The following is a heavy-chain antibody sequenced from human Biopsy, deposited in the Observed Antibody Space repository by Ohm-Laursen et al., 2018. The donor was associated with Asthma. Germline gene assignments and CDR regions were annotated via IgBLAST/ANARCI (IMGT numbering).Heavy chain of an antibody. CDR1: GGTFNTYV. V-gene: IGHV1-69*01. CDR2: INSVFGTT. D-gene: IGHD2-2*01. J-gene: IGHJ4*02. CDR3: ARKAGSCISRTCYSLDF. Sequence: SSVKVSCESLGGTFNTYVIGWVRQAPGQGLEWMGEINSVFGTTTYPQKFQDRVTITADDSTSTVYMELSSLRSEDTVVYYCARKAGSCISRTCYSLDFWGQGTLVTVSS.